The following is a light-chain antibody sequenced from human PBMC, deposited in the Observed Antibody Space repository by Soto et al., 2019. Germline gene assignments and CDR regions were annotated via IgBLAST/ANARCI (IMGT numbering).Light chain of an antibody. CDR1: KLGQKY. CDR2: QDN. CDR3: QAWDSSTVV. V-gene: IGLV3-1*01. J-gene: IGLJ2*01. Sequence: SYELTQPPSVSVSPGQTASITCSGDKLGQKYASWYQQKPGQSPVLVIYQDNKRPSGIPERFSGSNSGNTATLTISGTQAMDEGDYYCQAWDSSTVVFGGGTKVTVL.